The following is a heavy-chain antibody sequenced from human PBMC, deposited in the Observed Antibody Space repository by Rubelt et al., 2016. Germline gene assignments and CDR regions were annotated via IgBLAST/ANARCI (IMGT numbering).Heavy chain of an antibody. J-gene: IGHJ4*02. CDR1: GFTFSSYA. V-gene: IGHV4-34*01. D-gene: IGHD2-2*01. CDR2: INHSGST. Sequence: VQLLESGGGLVQPGGSLRLSCAASGFTFSSYAMSWVRQAPGKGLEWIGEINHSGSTNYNPSLKSRVTISVDTSKNQFSLKLSSVTAADTAVYYCTRVGGYCSSTSCYHFDYWGQGTLVTVSS. CDR3: TRVGGYCSSTSCYHFDY.